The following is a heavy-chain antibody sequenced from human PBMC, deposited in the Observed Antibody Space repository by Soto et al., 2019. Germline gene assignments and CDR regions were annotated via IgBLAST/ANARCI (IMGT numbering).Heavy chain of an antibody. CDR2: FDPEDGET. V-gene: IGHV1-24*01. J-gene: IGHJ4*02. CDR1: GYTLTELS. Sequence: ASVKVSCKVSGYTLTELSMHWVRQAPGKGLEWMGGFDPEDGETIYAQKFQGRVTMTEDTSTDTAYMELSSLRSEDTAVYYCATDYGIAAAGIPVYFDYWGQGTLVTVSS. CDR3: ATDYGIAAAGIPVYFDY. D-gene: IGHD6-13*01.